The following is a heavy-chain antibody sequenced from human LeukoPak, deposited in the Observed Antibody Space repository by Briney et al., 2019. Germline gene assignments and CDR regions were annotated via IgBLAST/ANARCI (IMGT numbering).Heavy chain of an antibody. CDR2: IIPIFGTA. D-gene: IGHD6-19*01. CDR1: GGTFSSYA. CDR3: ARGQQWLVVWFDP. V-gene: IGHV1-69*13. J-gene: IGHJ5*02. Sequence: SVKVSCKASGGTFSSYAISWVRQAHGQGLEWMGGIIPIFGTANYAQKFQVRVTITADESTSTAYMELSSLRSEDTAVYYCARGQQWLVVWFDPWGQGTLVTVSS.